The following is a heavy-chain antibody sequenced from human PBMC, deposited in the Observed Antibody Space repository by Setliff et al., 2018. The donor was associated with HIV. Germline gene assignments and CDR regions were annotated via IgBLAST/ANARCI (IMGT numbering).Heavy chain of an antibody. CDR3: ASEKKAWSVSDSFYEY. CDR1: GLSMSYNY. J-gene: IGHJ4*02. D-gene: IGHD3-3*01. V-gene: IGHV4-59*01. Sequence: PSETLSLTCTVSGLSMSYNYWTWSRQSPGKGLEWIGYVHYSVSTRYNPSLKSRVPISVDKSKKKFSLKLTSMTATDTAVYYCASEKKAWSVSDSFYEYWGQGVPVTVSS. CDR2: VHYSVST.